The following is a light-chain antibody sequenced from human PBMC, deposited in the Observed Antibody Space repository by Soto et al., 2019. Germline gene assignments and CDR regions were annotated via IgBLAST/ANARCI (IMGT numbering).Light chain of an antibody. J-gene: IGKJ5*01. CDR3: QQYGGT. CDR1: QSVSSIY. Sequence: EIVLTQSPGTLSLSPGERATLSCRASQSVSSIYLAWYQHKPGQAPRLLIYCASSRATGIPDRFSGSGSGTDFTLTIGSLEPEDFAVYYCQQYGGTFGQGTRLEIK. V-gene: IGKV3-20*01. CDR2: CAS.